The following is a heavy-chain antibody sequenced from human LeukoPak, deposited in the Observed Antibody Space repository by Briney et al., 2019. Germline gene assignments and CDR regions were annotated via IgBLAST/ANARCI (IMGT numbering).Heavy chain of an antibody. D-gene: IGHD6-13*01. CDR1: GFTFSSYS. CDR3: ARDLGSSFPTNWFDP. Sequence: GGSLRLSCAASGFTFSSYSMNWVRQAPGKGLEWVSSISSSSSYIYYADSVKGRFTISRDNAKNSLYLQMNSLRAEDTAVYYCARDLGSSFPTNWFDPWGQGTLVTVSS. V-gene: IGHV3-21*01. J-gene: IGHJ5*02. CDR2: ISSSSSYI.